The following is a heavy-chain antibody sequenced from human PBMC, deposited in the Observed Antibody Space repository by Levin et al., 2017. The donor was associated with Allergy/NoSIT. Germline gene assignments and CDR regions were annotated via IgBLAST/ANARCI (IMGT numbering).Heavy chain of an antibody. CDR1: GFTFTDYG. CDR2: ISISGSTI. CDR3: ARDANFDH. Sequence: SCAASGFTFTDYGMNWIRQAPGKGLEWVSNISISGSTINYADSVKGRFTISRDNAKNSLFLQMNTLRAEDTAVYYCARDANFDHWGQGTLVTVSS. V-gene: IGHV3-11*01. J-gene: IGHJ4*02.